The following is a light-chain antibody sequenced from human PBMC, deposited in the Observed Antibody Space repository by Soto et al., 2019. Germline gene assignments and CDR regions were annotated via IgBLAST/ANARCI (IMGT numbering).Light chain of an antibody. CDR3: CSYADTSTFRVL. CDR1: SSDVGTYNY. V-gene: IGLV2-11*01. CDR2: DVT. J-gene: IGLJ7*01. Sequence: SALTQPRSVSGSPGQSVTISCTGTSSDVGTYNYVSWYQQHPGKAPKLMIYDVTKRPSGVPDRFSGSKSGNTASLTISGLQAADEADYYCCSYADTSTFRVLFGGGTQLTVL.